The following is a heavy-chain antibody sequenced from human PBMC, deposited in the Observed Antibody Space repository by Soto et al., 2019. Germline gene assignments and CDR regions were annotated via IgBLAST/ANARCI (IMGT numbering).Heavy chain of an antibody. CDR3: ARGAVAGLTHYYYGMDV. J-gene: IGHJ6*02. CDR2: MNPNSGNT. Sequence: QVPLVQSGAEVKKPGASVKVSCKASGYTFTSYDINWVRQATGQGLEWMGWMNPNSGNTGYAQKFQGRVTMTRNTSISTAYMELSSLRSEDTAVYYCARGAVAGLTHYYYGMDVWGQGTTVTVSS. D-gene: IGHD6-19*01. V-gene: IGHV1-8*01. CDR1: GYTFTSYD.